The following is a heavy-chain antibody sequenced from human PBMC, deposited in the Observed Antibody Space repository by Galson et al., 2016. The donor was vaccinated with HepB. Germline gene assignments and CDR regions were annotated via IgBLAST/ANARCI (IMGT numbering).Heavy chain of an antibody. CDR3: ARARRGYSYGYDYFDS. CDR1: GDSISSYF. CDR2: IHNSGTT. V-gene: IGHV4-59*01. D-gene: IGHD5-18*01. Sequence: ETLSLTCTVSGDSISSYFWSWIRQPPGKGLEWIGYIHNSGTTIYNPSLKSRVTISVDTSKNQFSLKLSSVTAADTAVYYCARARRGYSYGYDYFDSWGQGTLVTVSS. J-gene: IGHJ4*02.